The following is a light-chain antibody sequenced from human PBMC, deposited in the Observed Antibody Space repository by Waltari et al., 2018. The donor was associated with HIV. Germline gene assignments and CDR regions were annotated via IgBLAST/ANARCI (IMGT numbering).Light chain of an antibody. Sequence: EIVLTQSPDLQSVTPKEKVTITGRASQSIGTSLHWYQQKPDQSPKLLIQYASQSFSGVPPRFSGSGSGTDFTLTINSLEAEDAATYYCLQSGFFPRTFGQGTKVEVK. CDR2: YAS. J-gene: IGKJ1*01. CDR3: LQSGFFPRT. CDR1: QSIGTS. V-gene: IGKV6-21*01.